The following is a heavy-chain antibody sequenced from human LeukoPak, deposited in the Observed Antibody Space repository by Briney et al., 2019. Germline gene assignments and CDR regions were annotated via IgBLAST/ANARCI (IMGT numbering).Heavy chain of an antibody. CDR3: ASTSPYYCSSTSCYLYYYMDV. Sequence: SETLSLTCTVSGGSISSYYWSWIRQPAGKGLEWIGRIYTSGSTNYNPSLKSRVTMSVDTSKNQFSLKLSSVTAADTAVYYCASTSPYYCSSTSCYLYYYMDVWGKGTTVTISS. J-gene: IGHJ6*03. D-gene: IGHD2-2*01. CDR1: GGSISSYY. V-gene: IGHV4-4*07. CDR2: IYTSGST.